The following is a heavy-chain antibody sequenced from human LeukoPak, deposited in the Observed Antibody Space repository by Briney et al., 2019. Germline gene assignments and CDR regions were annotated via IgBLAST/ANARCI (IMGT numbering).Heavy chain of an antibody. CDR2: INQDGSDK. CDR3: AKHPAFDY. CDR1: GFTFSSKW. V-gene: IGHV3-7*01. J-gene: IGHJ4*02. Sequence: GGSLRLSCAASGFTFSSKWMRWVRQAPGKGLEWVANINQDGSDKKYVDSVKGRFTISRDNARNSLFLQMNSLRVEDTAVYFCAKHPAFDYWGQGSLVTVSS. D-gene: IGHD2-21*01.